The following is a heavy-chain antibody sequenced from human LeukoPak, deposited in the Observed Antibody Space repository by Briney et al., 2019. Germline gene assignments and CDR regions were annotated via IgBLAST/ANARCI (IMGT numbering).Heavy chain of an antibody. Sequence: SETLSLTCAVSGDSITSGDYYWSWIRQPPGKGLQWIGYISYTGSTLYNPSLTSRVTISVDTSKNQFSLKLSSVTAADTAVYYCASGADYSNYYFDYWGQGTLVTVSS. CDR3: ASGADYSNYYFDY. CDR1: GDSITSGDYY. J-gene: IGHJ4*02. D-gene: IGHD4-11*01. V-gene: IGHV4-30-4*02. CDR2: ISYTGST.